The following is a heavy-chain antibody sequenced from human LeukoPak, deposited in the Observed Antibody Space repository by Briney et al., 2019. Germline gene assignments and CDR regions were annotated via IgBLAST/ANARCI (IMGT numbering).Heavy chain of an antibody. V-gene: IGHV3-74*01. CDR3: ARPQHGDLYAFDI. CDR1: GFTFSSFW. CDR2: VNGDGSST. J-gene: IGHJ3*02. Sequence: PGGSLRLPCAASGFTFSSFWMHWVRQAPGKGLVWVSRVNGDGSSTTYADSVKGRFTISRDSAKNTVYLQMNSLRAEDTAVYYCARPQHGDLYAFDIWGHGTMVTVPS. D-gene: IGHD4-17*01.